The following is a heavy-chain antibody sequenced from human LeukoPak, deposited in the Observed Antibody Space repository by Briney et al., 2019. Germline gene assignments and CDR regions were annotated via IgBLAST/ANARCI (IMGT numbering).Heavy chain of an antibody. J-gene: IGHJ4*02. Sequence: ASVKVSCKASGYSFIDFYIHFVRQAPGQGLEWMGWINPNSGDTKCAQTFQGRVTMSGDTSISTAYMELSSLTIDDTAVYYCARIPYYDGAHYYDDYWGRGTLVTVSS. CDR2: INPNSGDT. D-gene: IGHD3-22*01. CDR3: ARIPYYDGAHYYDDY. V-gene: IGHV1-2*02. CDR1: GYSFIDFY.